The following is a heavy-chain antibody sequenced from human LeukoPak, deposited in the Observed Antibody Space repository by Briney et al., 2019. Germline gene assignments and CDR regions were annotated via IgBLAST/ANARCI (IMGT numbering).Heavy chain of an antibody. CDR2: IRYDGSNK. V-gene: IGHV3-30*02. CDR3: AKDRWFGELNGNFDY. CDR1: GFTFSSYG. D-gene: IGHD3-10*01. Sequence: PGGSLRLSCAASGFTFSSYGMHWVRQAPGKGLEGVAFIRYDGSNKYYADSVKGRFTISRDNSKNTLYLQMNSLRAEDTAVYYCAKDRWFGELNGNFDYWGQGTLVTVSS. J-gene: IGHJ4*02.